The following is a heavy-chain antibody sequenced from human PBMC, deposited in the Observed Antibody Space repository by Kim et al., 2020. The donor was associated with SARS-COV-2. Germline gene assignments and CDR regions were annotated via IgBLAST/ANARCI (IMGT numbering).Heavy chain of an antibody. J-gene: IGHJ4*02. CDR1: GFTFSSYA. CDR3: AKDSGSGGNPRNFGY. Sequence: GGSLRLSCAASGFTFSSYAMSWVRQAPGKGLEWVSTISDSGGRTYYADSVKGRFTISRDNSKNTLYLQMDSLRAEDTAVYYCAKDSGSGGNPRNFGYWGQGTLVTVSS. CDR2: ISDSGGRT. V-gene: IGHV3-23*01. D-gene: IGHD2-15*01.